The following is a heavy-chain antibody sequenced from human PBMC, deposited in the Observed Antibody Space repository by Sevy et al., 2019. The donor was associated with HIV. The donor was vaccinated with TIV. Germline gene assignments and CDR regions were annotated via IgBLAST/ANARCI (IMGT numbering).Heavy chain of an antibody. V-gene: IGHV4-59*01. Sequence: SEPLSLTCTVSGGSISAYYWSWIRQPPGKGLEYLGYIYYTGSTNYNPSLKSRVTISVDTSKNQFSLKLSSVTAADTAVYYWASAPPVRSGDDSLNWFDPWGRGTLVTVSS. CDR3: ASAPPVRSGDDSLNWFDP. CDR1: GGSISAYY. D-gene: IGHD5-12*01. CDR2: IYYTGST. J-gene: IGHJ5*02.